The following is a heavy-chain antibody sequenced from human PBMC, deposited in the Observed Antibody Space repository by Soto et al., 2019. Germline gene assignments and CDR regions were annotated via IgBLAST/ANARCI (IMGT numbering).Heavy chain of an antibody. CDR3: AKDSPRSQQKPKNFLS. Sequence: PGGSLRLSCAASGFTFSSYAMSWVRQAPGKGLEWVSAISGSGGSTYYADSVKGRFTISRDNSKNTLYLQMNSLRAEDTAVYYCAKDSPRSQQKPKNFLSWGQGTLVTVSS. V-gene: IGHV3-23*01. CDR1: GFTFSSYA. CDR2: ISGSGGST. D-gene: IGHD3-3*01. J-gene: IGHJ4*02.